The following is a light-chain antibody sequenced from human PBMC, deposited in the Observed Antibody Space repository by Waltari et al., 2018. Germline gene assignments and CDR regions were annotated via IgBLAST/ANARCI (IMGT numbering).Light chain of an antibody. Sequence: TCRASQNINTGLAWYQQKPGKAPKFLISKASILETGVPSRFSGSGSGTDFTLTVSSLQPDDFATYYCQQYFVYPPTFGPGTKVEIK. V-gene: IGKV1-5*03. J-gene: IGKJ1*01. CDR1: QNINTG. CDR2: KAS. CDR3: QQYFVYPPT.